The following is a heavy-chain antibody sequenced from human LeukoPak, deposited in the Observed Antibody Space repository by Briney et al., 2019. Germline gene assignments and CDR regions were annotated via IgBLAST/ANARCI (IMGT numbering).Heavy chain of an antibody. V-gene: IGHV3-23*01. J-gene: IGHJ5*02. CDR1: GFAFSSYA. D-gene: IGHD3-10*01. CDR2: INGGGGST. CDR3: ARGGLLWFGEFSTPFDP. Sequence: PGGSLRLSCAASGFAFSSYAMSWVRQAPGKGLEWVSAINGGGGSTYYADSVKGRFTISRDNSKSTLYLQMNSLRAEDTAVYYCARGGLLWFGEFSTPFDPWGQGTLVTVSS.